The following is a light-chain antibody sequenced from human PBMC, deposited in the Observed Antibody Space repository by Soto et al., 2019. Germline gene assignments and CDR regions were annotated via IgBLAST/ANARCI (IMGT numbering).Light chain of an antibody. CDR1: QSVSSSY. J-gene: IGKJ2*01. Sequence: EIVLTQSPGTLSLSPGERATLSCRASQSVSSSYLAWYQQKPGQAPRLLIYGASSRATGIPDRFSGSGSGTDFTLTNSRLEPEDFSVYYCQQYGNSPYPFGPGTKLEIK. CDR2: GAS. V-gene: IGKV3-20*01. CDR3: QQYGNSPYP.